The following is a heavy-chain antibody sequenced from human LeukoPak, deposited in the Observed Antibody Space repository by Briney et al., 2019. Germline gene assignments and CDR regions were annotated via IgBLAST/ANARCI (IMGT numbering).Heavy chain of an antibody. Sequence: SETLSLTCTVSGGSISSSSYYWGWIPQPPGKGLEWFVSIYYSGSTYYNPSLKSRVTISVDTSKNQFSLKLSSVTAADTAVYYCASLSMVRGVIIVTDYYDYMDVWGKGTTVTVSS. CDR3: ASLSMVRGVIIVTDYYDYMDV. CDR1: GGSISSSSYY. V-gene: IGHV4-39*01. J-gene: IGHJ6*03. CDR2: IYYSGST. D-gene: IGHD3-10*01.